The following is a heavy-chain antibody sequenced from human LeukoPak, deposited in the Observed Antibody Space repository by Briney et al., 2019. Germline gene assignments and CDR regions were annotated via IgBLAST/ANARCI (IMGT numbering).Heavy chain of an antibody. Sequence: GGSLRLSCTASGFTLRGPDMPWVRQTTGDGLEWVAAASAGHHAFYAGSVKGRFTISRDNSKNTLYLQMNSLRPEDTAVYHCARGVATRPDYWGQGTLVTVSS. D-gene: IGHD6-6*01. CDR2: ASAGHHA. J-gene: IGHJ4*02. CDR1: GFTLRGPD. CDR3: ARGVATRPDY. V-gene: IGHV3-13*01.